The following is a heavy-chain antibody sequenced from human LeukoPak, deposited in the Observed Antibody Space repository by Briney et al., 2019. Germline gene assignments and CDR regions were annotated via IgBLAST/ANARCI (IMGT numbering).Heavy chain of an antibody. J-gene: IGHJ3*02. D-gene: IGHD3-9*01. CDR2: IYPGDSDT. V-gene: IGHV5-51*01. Sequence: GESLKISCKGSGYSFTSYWIGWVRPMPGKGLEWMGIIYPGDSDTRYSPSFQGQVTISADKSISTAYLQWSSLKASDTAMYYCARTSYYDILTGSGIDAFDIWGQGTMVTVSS. CDR1: GYSFTSYW. CDR3: ARTSYYDILTGSGIDAFDI.